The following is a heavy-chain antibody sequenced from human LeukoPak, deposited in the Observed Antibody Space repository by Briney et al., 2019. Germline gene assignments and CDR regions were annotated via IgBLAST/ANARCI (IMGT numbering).Heavy chain of an antibody. CDR1: GVTLSNYA. CDR3: AREGREEMATIHWFDP. CDR2: ISSSGSGGNT. J-gene: IGHJ5*02. D-gene: IGHD5-24*01. V-gene: IGHV3-23*01. Sequence: GGSLRLSCVASGVTLSNYAMSWARQAPGKGLEWVSGISSSGSGGNTYYADSVKGRFTISRDNSKNTLYLQMNSLRAEDTAVYYCAREGREEMATIHWFDPWGQGTLVTVSS.